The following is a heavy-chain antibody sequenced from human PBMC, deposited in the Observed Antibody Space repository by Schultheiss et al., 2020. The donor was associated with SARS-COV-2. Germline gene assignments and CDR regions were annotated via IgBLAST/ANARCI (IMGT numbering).Heavy chain of an antibody. V-gene: IGHV2-5*02. J-gene: IGHJ4*02. CDR1: GFSLDTSGVG. CDR2: IYWDDDN. Sequence: SGPTLVKPTQTLTLTCTCSGFSLDTSGVGVGWIRQPPGKALEWLALIYWDDDNRYSPSLRSRLTISKDTSRNQVVLTMTNMDPTDTATYFCAHKRATETTNYFDHWGQGTLVTVSS. CDR3: AHKRATETTNYFDH. D-gene: IGHD1-1*01.